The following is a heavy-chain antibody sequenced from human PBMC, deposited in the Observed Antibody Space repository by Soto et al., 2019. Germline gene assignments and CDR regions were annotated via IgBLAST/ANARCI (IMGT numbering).Heavy chain of an antibody. Sequence: QVQLQESGPGLVQPSETLSLTCNVSGASISDYYWSWIRQPPGKGLEWIGYIYTSGNPNYNPSLKRRVTISVDTSKNQFSLKLRSVTAADTAVYYCASQVGSGYSDYWGQGTLVTFSS. J-gene: IGHJ4*02. CDR2: IYTSGNP. D-gene: IGHD1-26*01. CDR1: GASISDYY. CDR3: ASQVGSGYSDY. V-gene: IGHV4-59*13.